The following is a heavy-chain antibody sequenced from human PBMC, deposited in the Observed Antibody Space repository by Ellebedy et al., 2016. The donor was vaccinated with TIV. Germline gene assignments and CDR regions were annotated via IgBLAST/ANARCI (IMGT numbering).Heavy chain of an antibody. V-gene: IGHV3-30*18. CDR1: GFTFSSYG. D-gene: IGHD1-7*01. CDR2: ISYDGSNK. Sequence: GESLKISCAASGFTFSSYGMHWVRQAPGKGLEWVAVISYDGSNKYYADSVKGRFTISRDNSKNTLYLQMNSLRAEDTAVYYCAKGTEGGTGTFYYYGMDVWGQGTTVTVSS. J-gene: IGHJ6*02. CDR3: AKGTEGGTGTFYYYGMDV.